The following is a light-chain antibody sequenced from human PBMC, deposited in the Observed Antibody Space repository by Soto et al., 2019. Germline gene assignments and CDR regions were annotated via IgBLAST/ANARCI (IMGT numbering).Light chain of an antibody. J-gene: IGKJ1*01. CDR3: QQRRNWPPT. Sequence: EIVLTQSPATLSLSPGERATLSCRASQGVSSYLAWYQQKPGQAPRLLIYDASNRATGIPARFSGSGSGTDFTLTISSLEPEDFAVYYCQQRRNWPPTFGQGTKVEIK. V-gene: IGKV3-11*01. CDR2: DAS. CDR1: QGVSSY.